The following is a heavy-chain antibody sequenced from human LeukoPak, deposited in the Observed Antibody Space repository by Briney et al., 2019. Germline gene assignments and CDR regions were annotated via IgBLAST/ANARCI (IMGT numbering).Heavy chain of an antibody. D-gene: IGHD6-19*01. CDR2: TSGSGRSI. V-gene: IGHV3-23*01. Sequence: GGSLRLSCAASGFTFSSYAMSWVRQAPGKGLEWVSGTSGSGRSIHYADSVKGRFTISRDNSKNTLYLQMNSLRADDTAVYYCAKDMNSWRDGSGLGDYFDYWGQGTLVTVSS. CDR3: AKDMNSWRDGSGLGDYFDY. J-gene: IGHJ4*02. CDR1: GFTFSSYA.